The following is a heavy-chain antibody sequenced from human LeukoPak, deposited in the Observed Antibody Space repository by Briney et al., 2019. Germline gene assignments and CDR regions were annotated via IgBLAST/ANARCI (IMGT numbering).Heavy chain of an antibody. J-gene: IGHJ3*02. V-gene: IGHV1-8*03. Sequence: ASVKVSCKASGYTFTSYDINWVRQATGQGLEWMGWMNPNSGNTGYAQKFQGRVTITRNTSISTAYMELSSLRSEDTAVYYCARDGYALWAFDIWGQGTMVTVSS. CDR3: ARDGYALWAFDI. CDR1: GYTFTSYD. D-gene: IGHD2-2*01. CDR2: MNPNSGNT.